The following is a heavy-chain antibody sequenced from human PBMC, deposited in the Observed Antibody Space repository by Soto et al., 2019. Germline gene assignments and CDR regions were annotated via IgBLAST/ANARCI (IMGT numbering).Heavy chain of an antibody. V-gene: IGHV3-15*07. CDR1: GFTFSNAW. D-gene: IGHD5-18*01. Sequence: PGGSLRLSCAASGFTFSNAWMNWVRQAPGKGLEWVGRIKSKTDGGTTDYAAPVKGRFTISRDDSKNTLYLQMNSLKTEDTAVYYCTTDNAVDTAMVTYYYYYGMDAWGPGTTVTVSS. CDR3: TTDNAVDTAMVTYYYYYGMDA. J-gene: IGHJ6*02. CDR2: IKSKTDGGTT.